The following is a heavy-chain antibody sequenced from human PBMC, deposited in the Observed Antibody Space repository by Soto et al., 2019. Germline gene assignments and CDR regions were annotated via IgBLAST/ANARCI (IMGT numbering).Heavy chain of an antibody. CDR1: GFNFNFYW. CDR3: VRDSPTNLEDADTVASWFDP. J-gene: IGHJ5*02. Sequence: EVLLVESGGGLVQPGGSLRLSCAASGFNFNFYWMHWVRQAPGKGLVWVSRINGDGSTADYADSVKGRFTISRDNAKNTLFLQKDSLRVEDTAVYYCVRDSPTNLEDADTVASWFDPWGQGTLVTVSS. V-gene: IGHV3-74*01. D-gene: IGHD5-12*01. CDR2: INGDGSTA.